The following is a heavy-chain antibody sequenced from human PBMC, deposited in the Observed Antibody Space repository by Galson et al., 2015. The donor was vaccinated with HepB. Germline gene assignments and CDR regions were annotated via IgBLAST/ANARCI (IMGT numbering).Heavy chain of an antibody. J-gene: IGHJ6*02. V-gene: IGHV3-33*01. Sequence: SLRLSCAASGFTFSSYGMHWVRQAPGKGLEWVAVIWYDGGNKYYADSVKGRFTISRDNSKNTLYLQMNSLRAEDTAVYYCARDSGYCSSTSCDYYYYGMDVWGQGTTVTVSS. CDR3: ARDSGYCSSTSCDYYYYGMDV. CDR1: GFTFSSYG. CDR2: IWYDGGNK. D-gene: IGHD2-2*01.